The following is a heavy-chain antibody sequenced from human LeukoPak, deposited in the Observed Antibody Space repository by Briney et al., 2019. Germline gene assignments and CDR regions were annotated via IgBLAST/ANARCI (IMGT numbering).Heavy chain of an antibody. CDR2: ISGVGGST. D-gene: IGHD6-13*01. CDR3: AKGKGVGITAASDY. CDR1: GFTFNNYG. Sequence: GGSLRLSCAASGFTFNNYGMNWVRQAPGKGLEWVSGISGVGGSTYFADSVKGRFSISRDNTKNTVFLQMNSLRAEDTAVYYCAKGKGVGITAASDYWGQGTLVTVSS. V-gene: IGHV3-23*01. J-gene: IGHJ4*02.